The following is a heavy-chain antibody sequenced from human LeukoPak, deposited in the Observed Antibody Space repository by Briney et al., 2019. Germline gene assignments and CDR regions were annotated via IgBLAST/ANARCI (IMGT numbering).Heavy chain of an antibody. V-gene: IGHV1-46*01. CDR1: GYTFTSYY. CDR2: INPSGGST. J-gene: IGHJ4*02. Sequence: ASVKVSCKASGYTFTSYYMHWVRQAPGQGLEWMGIINPSGGSTNYAQQFQGRLTMTADESTSTAYMELSSLRSEDTAVYFCARGGVGLAVAAYFDFWGQGTLVTVSS. CDR3: ARGGVGLAVAAYFDF. D-gene: IGHD6-19*01.